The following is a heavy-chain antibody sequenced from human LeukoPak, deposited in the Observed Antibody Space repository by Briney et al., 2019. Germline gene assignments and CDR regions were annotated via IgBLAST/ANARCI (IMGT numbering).Heavy chain of an antibody. CDR2: IYYSGST. CDR3: ASLTPYKRNDWGSNI. J-gene: IGHJ3*02. CDR1: GGSISSYY. V-gene: IGHV4-59*01. Sequence: PSETLSLTCTVSGGSISSYYWSRIRQPPGKGLEWIGYIYYSGSTYYNPTLKSRVTISVDTSKNQFSLKLSSVTAADTAVYYCASLTPYKRNDWGSNIWGQGTVVTVSS. D-gene: IGHD1-1*01.